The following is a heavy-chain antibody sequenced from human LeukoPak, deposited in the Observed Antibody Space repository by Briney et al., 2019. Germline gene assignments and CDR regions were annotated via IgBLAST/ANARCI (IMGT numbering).Heavy chain of an antibody. Sequence: SQTLSLTCTVSGGSITSGSYFWSWIRQPAGKGLEWIGRVSPSGSTNYNPSLRSRATISIDTSKNQFSPKLSSVTAADTAVYYCARSYYYDSSGSKDAFDIWGQGTMVTVSS. D-gene: IGHD3-22*01. V-gene: IGHV4-61*02. CDR1: GGSITSGSYF. CDR2: VSPSGST. J-gene: IGHJ3*02. CDR3: ARSYYYDSSGSKDAFDI.